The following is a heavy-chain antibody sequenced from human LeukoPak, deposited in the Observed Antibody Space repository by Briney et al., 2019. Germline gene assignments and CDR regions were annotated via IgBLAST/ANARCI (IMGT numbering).Heavy chain of an antibody. D-gene: IGHD3-9*01. Sequence: PGGSLRLSCAASGFTFSNYAMSWVRQAPGKGLGWVSAVSGRDTSTYYTDSVKGRFTISRDNSKNTLYLQMNSLSAEDTAIYYCAKWGDYDALTGYYDSDYWGQGTLVTVSS. J-gene: IGHJ4*02. CDR3: AKWGDYDALTGYYDSDY. V-gene: IGHV3-23*01. CDR2: VSGRDTST. CDR1: GFTFSNYA.